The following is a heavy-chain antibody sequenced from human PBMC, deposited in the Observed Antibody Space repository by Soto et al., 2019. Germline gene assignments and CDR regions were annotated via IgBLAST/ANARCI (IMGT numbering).Heavy chain of an antibody. Sequence: QVQLVESGGGAVQPGESLRLSCVASGFDFTYYAMHWVRQAPGKGLESVAVMSSDGSKRHHTDSVKGRFTISRDNSKNTLYLQMNSLRKEDTAVYFCAKDEGVGGTLGLFDYWGQGTLVSGSS. CDR3: AKDEGVGGTLGLFDY. V-gene: IGHV3-30*18. D-gene: IGHD1-26*01. CDR2: MSSDGSKR. J-gene: IGHJ4*02. CDR1: GFDFTYYA.